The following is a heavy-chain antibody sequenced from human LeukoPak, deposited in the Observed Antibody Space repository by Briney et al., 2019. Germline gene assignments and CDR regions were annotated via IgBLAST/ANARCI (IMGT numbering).Heavy chain of an antibody. CDR2: INPSGGST. CDR3: ARGVTGTVYYYYYMDV. D-gene: IGHD1-7*01. CDR1: GYIFTSYS. V-gene: IGHV1-46*01. Sequence: ASVKVSCKASGYIFTSYSIHWVRQAPGQGLEWMGVINPSGGSTRYAQKFQGRVTMTRDMSTSTVYMELSSLRSEDAAVYYCARGVTGTVYYYYYMDVWGKGTTVTISS. J-gene: IGHJ6*03.